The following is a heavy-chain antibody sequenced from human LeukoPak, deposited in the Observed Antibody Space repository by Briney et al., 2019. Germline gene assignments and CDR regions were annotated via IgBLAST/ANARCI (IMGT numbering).Heavy chain of an antibody. D-gene: IGHD6-13*01. CDR2: ISSANSCI. CDR1: GFTFNSYT. V-gene: IGHV3-21*01. Sequence: PGGSLRLSCAASGFTFNSYTMNWVRQAPGKGLEWVSSISSANSCIYYVDSVKGRFTISRDNAKNSLDLQMNSLRAEDTAVYYCARDARIVAAGTVIDSWGQGTLVTVSS. J-gene: IGHJ4*02. CDR3: ARDARIVAAGTVIDS.